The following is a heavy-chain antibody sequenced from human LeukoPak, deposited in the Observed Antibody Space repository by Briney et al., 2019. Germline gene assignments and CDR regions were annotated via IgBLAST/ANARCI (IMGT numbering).Heavy chain of an antibody. CDR3: ARGGGSGLGYCSGGSCDVNDY. CDR1: GYTFTSYY. D-gene: IGHD2-15*01. V-gene: IGHV1-46*01. Sequence: ASVKVSCKASGYTFTSYYMHWVRQAPGQGLEWMGIINPSGGSTSYAQKFQGRVTMTRDTSTSTVYMELSSLRSEDTAVYYCARGGGSGLGYCSGGSCDVNDYWGQGTLVTVSS. J-gene: IGHJ4*02. CDR2: INPSGGST.